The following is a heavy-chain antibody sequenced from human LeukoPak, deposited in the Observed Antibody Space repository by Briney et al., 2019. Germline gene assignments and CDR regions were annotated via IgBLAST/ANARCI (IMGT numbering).Heavy chain of an antibody. CDR1: GFTVSSNY. Sequence: GGSLRLFCAASGFTVSSNYMSWVRQAPGKGLEWVSVIYSGGSTYYADSVKGRFTISRDNSKNTLYLQMNSLRAEDTAVYYCARDAFGSSSWYDWGQGTLVTVSS. V-gene: IGHV3-53*01. CDR2: IYSGGST. CDR3: ARDAFGSSSWYD. J-gene: IGHJ4*02. D-gene: IGHD6-13*01.